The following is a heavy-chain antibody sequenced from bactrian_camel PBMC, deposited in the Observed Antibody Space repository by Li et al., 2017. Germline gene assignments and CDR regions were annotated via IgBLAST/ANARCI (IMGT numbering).Heavy chain of an antibody. J-gene: IGHJ6*01. CDR2: INSGGGST. V-gene: IGHV3S40*01. Sequence: VQLVESGGGSVQTGGSLRLSCAASGFTFSTYDMSWVRQAPGKGLEWVSAINSGGGSTYYTDSVKGRFTVSRDNAKNTLYLQLDSLKTEDTAMYYCARDLSAFDYWGQGTQVTVS. CDR3: ARDLSAFDY. D-gene: IGHD1*01. CDR1: GFTFSTYD.